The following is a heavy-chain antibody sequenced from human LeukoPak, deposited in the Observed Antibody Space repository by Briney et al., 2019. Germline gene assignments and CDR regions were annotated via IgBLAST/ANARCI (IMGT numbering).Heavy chain of an antibody. J-gene: IGHJ4*02. V-gene: IGHV3-30*02. CDR2: IRYDGSNK. D-gene: IGHD2-21*01. Sequence: GGSLRLSCAASGFTFSSYGMHWVRQAPGKGLEWVAFIRYDGSNKYYADSVKGRFTISRDNSKNTLYLHVNSLRPEDAAVYYCAKAPVTTCRGAYCYPFDYWGQGTLVTVSS. CDR3: AKAPVTTCRGAYCYPFDY. CDR1: GFTFSSYG.